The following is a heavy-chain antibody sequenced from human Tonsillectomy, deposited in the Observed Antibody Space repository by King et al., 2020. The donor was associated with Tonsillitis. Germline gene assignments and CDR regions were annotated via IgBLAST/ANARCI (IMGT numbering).Heavy chain of an antibody. CDR3: SRSRRSQADAFDI. CDR1: GFIFSSYS. J-gene: IGHJ3*02. V-gene: IGHV3-21*01. CDR2: ISSSSNYI. Sequence: VQLVESGGGLVKPGGSLRLSCAASGFIFSSYSMNWVRQAPGKGLEWVSSISSSSNYIYYADSVKGRFTLSRDNAKNSLSLQMNSLRAEDTAVYYWSRSRRSQADAFDIWGQGTMVTVSS. D-gene: IGHD3-10*01.